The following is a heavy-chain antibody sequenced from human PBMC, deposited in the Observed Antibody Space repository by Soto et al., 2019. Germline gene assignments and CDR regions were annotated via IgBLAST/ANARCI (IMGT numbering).Heavy chain of an antibody. V-gene: IGHV1-69*12. D-gene: IGHD2-15*01. Sequence: QVQLVQSGAEVKKPGSSVKVSCKASGGTFSSYAISWVRQAPGQGLEWMGGIIPIFGTANYAQKFQGRVTITADESTSTAYMELSSLRSEDTAVYCARHPGGRGYYYGMDVWGQGTTVTVSS. J-gene: IGHJ6*02. CDR3: ARHPGGRGYYYGMDV. CDR2: IIPIFGTA. CDR1: GGTFSSYA.